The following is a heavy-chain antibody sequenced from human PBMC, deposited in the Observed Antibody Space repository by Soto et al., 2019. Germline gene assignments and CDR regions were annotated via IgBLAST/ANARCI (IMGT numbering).Heavy chain of an antibody. Sequence: LRLSCAASGFTFSSYAMHWVRQAPGKGLEWVAVISYDGSNKYYADSVKGRFTISRDNSKNTLYLQMNSLRAEDTAVYYCARQSGSYYGLLDYWGQGTLVTVSS. CDR2: ISYDGSNK. J-gene: IGHJ4*02. D-gene: IGHD1-26*01. CDR3: ARQSGSYYGLLDY. V-gene: IGHV3-30-3*01. CDR1: GFTFSSYA.